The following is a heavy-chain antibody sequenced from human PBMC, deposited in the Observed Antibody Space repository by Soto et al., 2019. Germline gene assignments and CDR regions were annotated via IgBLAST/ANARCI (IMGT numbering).Heavy chain of an antibody. Sequence: EVQLVESGGGLVQPGGSLRLSCAASGFTLSSYWMHWVRQVPGKGLMWVSRIDSDGIRTNYADSVKGRFTISRDNAKNTLYLQMNYLSAEDTAVYYCARDLGKYDRYYFDYRGQGTLVTVSS. V-gene: IGHV3-74*01. J-gene: IGHJ4*02. CDR1: GFTLSSYW. D-gene: IGHD3-9*01. CDR2: IDSDGIRT. CDR3: ARDLGKYDRYYFDY.